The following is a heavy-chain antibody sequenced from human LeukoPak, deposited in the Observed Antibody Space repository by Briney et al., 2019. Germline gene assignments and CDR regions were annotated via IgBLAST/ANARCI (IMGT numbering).Heavy chain of an antibody. Sequence: PSQTLSLTCTLSGGSISSGGYYWSWIRQHPGKGLEWIGYIYYSGSTNYNPSLKSRVTVSVDTSKNQFSLKLSSVNAADTAVYYCARGVAAAANYGYYYYYMDVWGKGTTVTVSS. V-gene: IGHV4-61*08. CDR1: GGSISSGGYY. J-gene: IGHJ6*03. CDR3: ARGVAAAANYGYYYYYMDV. CDR2: IYYSGST. D-gene: IGHD6-13*01.